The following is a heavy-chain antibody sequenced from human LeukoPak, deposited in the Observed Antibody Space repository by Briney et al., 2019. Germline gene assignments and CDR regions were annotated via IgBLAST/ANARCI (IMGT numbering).Heavy chain of an antibody. D-gene: IGHD6-13*01. J-gene: IGHJ4*02. CDR3: ARDRPGGSSLDY. CDR2: IHSSGST. V-gene: IGHV4-61*01. Sequence: SETLSLTCTVSGGSISISSYYWSWIRQSPGKGLEWIAYIHSSGSTSYNPSLKSRVTISVDTSKNEFSLKLTSVNAADTAVYYCARDRPGGSSLDYWGQGILVTVSS. CDR1: GGSISISSYY.